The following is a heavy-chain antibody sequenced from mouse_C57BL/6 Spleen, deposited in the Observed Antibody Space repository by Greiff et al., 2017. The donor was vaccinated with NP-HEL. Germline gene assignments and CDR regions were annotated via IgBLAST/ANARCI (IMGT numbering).Heavy chain of an antibody. Sequence: VQLQQSGPVLVKPGASVKMSCKASGYTFTDYYMNWVKQSHGKSLEWIGVINPYNGGTSYNQKFKGKATLTVDKSSSTAYMELNSLTSEDSAVYYCARSRDYGSSLYWYFDVWGTGTTVTVSS. J-gene: IGHJ1*03. D-gene: IGHD1-1*01. CDR3: ARSRDYGSSLYWYFDV. CDR2: INPYNGGT. CDR1: GYTFTDYY. V-gene: IGHV1-19*01.